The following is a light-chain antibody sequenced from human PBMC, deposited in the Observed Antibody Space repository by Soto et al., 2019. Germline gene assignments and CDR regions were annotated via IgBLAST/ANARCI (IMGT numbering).Light chain of an antibody. Sequence: ETVLTQSPGTLSLSPGERATLSCRASQNVGRNYVVWYQQKPGQAPRVLIYGASSRATGIPARFSGSGSGTDFTLTISRLEPEDFAVYYGQQYASSPLTFGGGTKVEVK. CDR3: QQYASSPLT. J-gene: IGKJ4*01. CDR2: GAS. CDR1: QNVGRNY. V-gene: IGKV3-20*01.